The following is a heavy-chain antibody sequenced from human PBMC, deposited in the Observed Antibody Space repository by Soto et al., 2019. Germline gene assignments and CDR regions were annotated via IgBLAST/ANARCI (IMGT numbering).Heavy chain of an antibody. D-gene: IGHD2-2*01. Sequence: PGESLKISCKGSGYSFTSYWISWVRQMPGKGLEWMGRIDPSDSYTNYSPSFQGHVTISADKSISTAYLQWSSLKASDTAMYYCARHGIVVVPAAHYYGMDVWGQGTTVRLL. V-gene: IGHV5-10-1*01. J-gene: IGHJ6*02. CDR2: IDPSDSYT. CDR3: ARHGIVVVPAAHYYGMDV. CDR1: GYSFTSYW.